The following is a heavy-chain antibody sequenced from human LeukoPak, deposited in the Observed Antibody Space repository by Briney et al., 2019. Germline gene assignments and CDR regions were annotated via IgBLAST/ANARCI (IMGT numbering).Heavy chain of an antibody. D-gene: IGHD5-12*01. CDR2: IKQDGSEK. Sequence: PGGSVILSCAASGFTFSSYWMSWVRQAPGKGLEWVANIKQDGSEKYYVDSVKGRFTISRDNAKNPLYLQMNSLRAEDTAVYYCASTRGRLRGYFDYWGQGCLASVSS. CDR1: GFTFSSYW. CDR3: ASTRGRLRGYFDY. J-gene: IGHJ4*02. V-gene: IGHV3-7*01.